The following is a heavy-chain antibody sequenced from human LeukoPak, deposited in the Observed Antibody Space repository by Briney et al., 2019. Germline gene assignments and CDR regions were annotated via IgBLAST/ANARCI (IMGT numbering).Heavy chain of an antibody. Sequence: GASVKVSCKASGYTFTSYAMHWVRQAPGQRLEWMGWINAGNGNTKYSQKFQGRVTITRDTSASTAYMELSSLRSEDTAVYYCARMIAARPGFDYWGQGTLVTVSS. J-gene: IGHJ4*02. CDR1: GYTFTSYA. CDR3: ARMIAARPGFDY. D-gene: IGHD6-6*01. V-gene: IGHV1-3*01. CDR2: INAGNGNT.